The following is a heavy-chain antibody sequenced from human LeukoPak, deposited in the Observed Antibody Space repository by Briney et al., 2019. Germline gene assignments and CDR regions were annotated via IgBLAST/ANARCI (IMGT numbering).Heavy chain of an antibody. Sequence: GGSLRLSCTASGFTFGDYAMSWVRQAPGKGLEWVGFIRSKAYGGTTEYAASVKGRFTISRDDSKSIAYLQMNSLKTEDTAVYYCTRDTGHGFDYWGQGTLVTVSS. D-gene: IGHD2-8*02. CDR2: IRSKAYGGTT. CDR3: TRDTGHGFDY. V-gene: IGHV3-49*04. J-gene: IGHJ4*02. CDR1: GFTFGDYA.